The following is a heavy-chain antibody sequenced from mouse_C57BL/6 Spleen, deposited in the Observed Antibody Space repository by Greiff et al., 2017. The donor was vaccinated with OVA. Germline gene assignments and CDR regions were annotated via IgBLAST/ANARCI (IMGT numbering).Heavy chain of an antibody. D-gene: IGHD1-1*01. Sequence: QVQLQQSGAELVRPGASVTLSCKASGYTFTDYEMHWVKQTPVHGLEWIGAIDPETGGTAYNQKFKGKAILTADKSSSTAYMELRSLTSEDSAVYYCTRRGLRSGYFDVWGTGTTVTVSS. CDR2: IDPETGGT. J-gene: IGHJ1*03. V-gene: IGHV1-15*01. CDR1: GYTFTDYE. CDR3: TRRGLRSGYFDV.